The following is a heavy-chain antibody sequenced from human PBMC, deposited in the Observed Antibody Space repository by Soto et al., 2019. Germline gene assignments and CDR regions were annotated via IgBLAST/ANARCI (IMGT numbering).Heavy chain of an antibody. V-gene: IGHV1-2*04. CDR1: GYTFTSYD. Sequence: SVKGYCTASGYTFTSYDINWLRQDPGQGLEWMGWMNPNSGNTNYAQKFQGWVTMTRDTSISTAYMELSRLRSECTAVYYCARYGDGDAFDIWGQGTMVTVSS. CDR3: ARYGDGDAFDI. CDR2: MNPNSGNT. D-gene: IGHD4-17*01. J-gene: IGHJ3*02.